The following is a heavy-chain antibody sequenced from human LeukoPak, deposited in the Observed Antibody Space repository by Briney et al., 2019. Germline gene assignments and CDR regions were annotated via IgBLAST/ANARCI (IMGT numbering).Heavy chain of an antibody. V-gene: IGHV4-39*01. CDR3: ARRLASPYYFDY. J-gene: IGHJ4*02. Sequence: SETLSLTCTVSGGSISGSSYYWGWIRQPPGKGLEWIGSLYYSGSTYYNPSLKSRVTISEDTSKNQFSLKLSSVTAADTAVYYCARRLASPYYFDYWGQGTLVTVSS. CDR2: LYYSGST. CDR1: GGSISGSSYY.